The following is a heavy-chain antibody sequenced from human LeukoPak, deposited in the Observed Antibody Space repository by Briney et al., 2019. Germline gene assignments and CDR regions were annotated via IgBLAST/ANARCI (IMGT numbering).Heavy chain of an antibody. CDR2: ISSSGNSR. V-gene: IGHV3-21*04. Sequence: GGSLRLSCAASGFILSNYRMNWVRQAPGKGLGWVSYISSSGNSREYADSVKGRFTISRDNARDALHLQMNNLRAEDTAVYYCAKHWSYCSTTSCFFNYYYYYMDVWGKGATVTVSS. D-gene: IGHD2-2*01. CDR1: GFILSNYR. J-gene: IGHJ6*03. CDR3: AKHWSYCSTTSCFFNYYYYYMDV.